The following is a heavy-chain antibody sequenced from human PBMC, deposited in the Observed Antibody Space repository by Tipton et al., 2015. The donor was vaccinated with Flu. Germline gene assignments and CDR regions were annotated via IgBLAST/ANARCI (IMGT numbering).Heavy chain of an antibody. D-gene: IGHD2-2*01. CDR1: GFTFSSYS. Sequence: SLRLSCAASGFTFSSYSMNWVRQAPGKGLEWVSSISSSSSYIYYADSVKGRFTISRDNAKNSLYLQMNSLRAEDTAVYYCARDLPEVVPAAEYYFDYWGQGTLVTVSS. V-gene: IGHV3-21*01. CDR3: ARDLPEVVPAAEYYFDY. J-gene: IGHJ4*02. CDR2: ISSSSSYI.